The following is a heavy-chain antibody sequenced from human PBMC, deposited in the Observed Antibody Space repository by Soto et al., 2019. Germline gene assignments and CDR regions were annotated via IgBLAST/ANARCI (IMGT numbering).Heavy chain of an antibody. D-gene: IGHD2-2*01. Sequence: PGGLLRLSCAASGFTFSSYWMSWVRQAPGKGLEWVANIKQDGSEKYYVDSVKGRFTISRDNAKNSLYLQMNSLRAEDTAVYYCARVASDIVVVPAAIYYYYYMDVWGKGTTVTVSS. CDR2: IKQDGSEK. V-gene: IGHV3-7*01. CDR1: GFTFSSYW. J-gene: IGHJ6*03. CDR3: ARVASDIVVVPAAIYYYYYMDV.